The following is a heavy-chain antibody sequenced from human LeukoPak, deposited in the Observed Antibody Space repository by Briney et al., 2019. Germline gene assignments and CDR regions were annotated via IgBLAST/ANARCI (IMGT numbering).Heavy chain of an antibody. CDR1: GYSFTNNW. Sequence: GESLKISCKGSGYSFTNNWITWMRQMPGKGLEWMGRIDPGDSYTDYSPSFQGHVTISADKSISTAYLQWSSLKASDTAMYYCARGRGWADYWGQGTLVTVST. D-gene: IGHD6-19*01. CDR2: IDPGDSYT. J-gene: IGHJ4*02. V-gene: IGHV5-10-1*01. CDR3: ARGRGWADY.